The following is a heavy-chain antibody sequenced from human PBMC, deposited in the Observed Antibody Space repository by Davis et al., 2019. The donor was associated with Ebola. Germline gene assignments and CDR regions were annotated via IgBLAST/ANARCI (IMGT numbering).Heavy chain of an antibody. V-gene: IGHV3-53*01. CDR2: IYSGGST. CDR3: AREAIVLGEGFGLVDY. CDR1: GFTVSSNY. J-gene: IGHJ4*02. D-gene: IGHD2-8*02. Sequence: GESLKISCAASGFTVSSNYMSWVRQAPGKGLEWVSVIYSGGSTHYADSVKGRFTISRDNSKNTLYLQMNSLRAEDTAVYYCAREAIVLGEGFGLVDYWGQGTLVTVSS.